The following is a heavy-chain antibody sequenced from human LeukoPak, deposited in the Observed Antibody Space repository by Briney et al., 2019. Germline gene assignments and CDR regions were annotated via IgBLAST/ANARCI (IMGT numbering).Heavy chain of an antibody. CDR1: GFTFSSYS. J-gene: IGHJ4*02. CDR2: ISSSSSYI. D-gene: IGHD3-22*01. V-gene: IGHV3-21*01. CDR3: ARDTGDSSGYYAY. Sequence: PEGSLRLSCAASGFTFSSYSMNWVRQAPGKGLEWVSSISSSSSYIYYADSVKGRFTISRDNAKNSLYLQMNSLRAEDTAVYCCARDTGDSSGYYAYWGQGTLVTVSS.